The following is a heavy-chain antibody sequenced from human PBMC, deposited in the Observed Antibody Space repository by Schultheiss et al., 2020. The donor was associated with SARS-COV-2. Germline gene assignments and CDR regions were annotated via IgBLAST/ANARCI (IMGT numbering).Heavy chain of an antibody. Sequence: SQTLSLTCTVSGGSVSSGSYYWSWIRQPPGKGLEWIGRIYTSGSTNYNPSLKSRVTISVDTSKNQFSLKLSSVTAADTAVYYCARVGGRPYAFDYWGQGTLVTVPQ. CDR1: GGSVSSGSYY. CDR2: IYTSGST. J-gene: IGHJ4*02. V-gene: IGHV4-61*02. CDR3: ARVGGRPYAFDY. D-gene: IGHD3-16*01.